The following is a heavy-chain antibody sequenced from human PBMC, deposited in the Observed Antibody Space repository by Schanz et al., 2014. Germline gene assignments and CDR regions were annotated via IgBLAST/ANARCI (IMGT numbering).Heavy chain of an antibody. CDR3: AVLGGFGELPLDY. CDR1: GSPFGTIA. D-gene: IGHD3-10*01. CDR2: ISLDGSNQ. J-gene: IGHJ4*02. Sequence: QVHLVESGGGVVQPGGPRRSPCPPLGSPFGTIAFPWAPQAPGKGLEWVAIISLDGSNQYYADPVKGRFTISRDNSKNTLYLQMNSLRAEDTAVYYCAVLGGFGELPLDYRGQGTLVTVSS. V-gene: IGHV3-30*03.